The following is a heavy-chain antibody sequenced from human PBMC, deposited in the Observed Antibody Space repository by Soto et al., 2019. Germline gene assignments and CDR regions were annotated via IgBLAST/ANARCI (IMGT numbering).Heavy chain of an antibody. Sequence: GAPMKVSCKASGGTFSSHTISWVRQAPGQGLEWMGRIIPILGIANYAQKFQGRVTITADKSTSTAYMELSSLRSEDTAVYYCARDYYGSGSWSPIDYWGQGTLVTVSS. CDR3: ARDYYGSGSWSPIDY. J-gene: IGHJ4*02. CDR2: IIPILGIA. V-gene: IGHV1-69*04. CDR1: GGTFSSHT. D-gene: IGHD3-10*01.